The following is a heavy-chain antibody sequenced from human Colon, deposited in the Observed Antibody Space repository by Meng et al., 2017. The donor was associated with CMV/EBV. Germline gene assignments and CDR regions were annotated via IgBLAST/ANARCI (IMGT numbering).Heavy chain of an antibody. CDR1: GFSFSDYY. CDR2: ISSRGDTI. V-gene: IGHV3-11*04. J-gene: IGHJ4*02. Sequence: GESLKISCAASGFSFSDYYMAWIRQAPGKGLEWISYISSRGDTIYHADSVKGRFTISRDNAKNSLYLQMNSLRAEDTAVYYCARDPQRHNSGYLGSAQYFDYWGQGTLVTVSS. D-gene: IGHD5-12*01. CDR3: ARDPQRHNSGYLGSAQYFDY.